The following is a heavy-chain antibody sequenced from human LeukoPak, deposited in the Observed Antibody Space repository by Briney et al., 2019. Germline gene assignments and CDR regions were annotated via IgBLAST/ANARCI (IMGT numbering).Heavy chain of an antibody. D-gene: IGHD3-10*01. V-gene: IGHV3-30-3*01. Sequence: GGFLRLSCAASGFTFNSYAMHWVRQAPGKGLEWVAVISYDGSNKYYADSVKGRFTISRDNSKNTLYLQMNSLRAEDTAVYYCARAGYGSGSPPPYYFDYWGQGTLVTVSS. J-gene: IGHJ4*02. CDR1: GFTFNSYA. CDR3: ARAGYGSGSPPPYYFDY. CDR2: ISYDGSNK.